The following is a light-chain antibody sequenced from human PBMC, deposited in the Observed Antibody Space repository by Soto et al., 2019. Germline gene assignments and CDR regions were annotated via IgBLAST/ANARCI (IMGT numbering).Light chain of an antibody. Sequence: PGEGATLSCRASRGVSANYLAWYQQKPGQAPRLLIYGASSRATGIPDRFSGSGAGTDFTLTISRLEPEDFAVYYCQQYGTTPWKFGQGTKVDIK. CDR1: RGVSANY. CDR2: GAS. V-gene: IGKV3-20*01. J-gene: IGKJ1*01. CDR3: QQYGTTPWK.